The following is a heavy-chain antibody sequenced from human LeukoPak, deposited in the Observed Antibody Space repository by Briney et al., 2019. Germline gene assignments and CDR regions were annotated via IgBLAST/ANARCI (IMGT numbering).Heavy chain of an antibody. D-gene: IGHD3-22*01. CDR2: INHSGST. J-gene: IGHJ4*02. Sequence: SETLSLTCAVYGGSFNGYYWSWIRQPPGKGLEWIGEINHSGSTNYNPSLKSRVTISVDTSKNQFSLKLSSVTAADTAVYYCARGPEYYDSSGYYYLDYWGQGTLVTVSS. CDR3: ARGPEYYDSSGYYYLDY. V-gene: IGHV4-34*01. CDR1: GGSFNGYY.